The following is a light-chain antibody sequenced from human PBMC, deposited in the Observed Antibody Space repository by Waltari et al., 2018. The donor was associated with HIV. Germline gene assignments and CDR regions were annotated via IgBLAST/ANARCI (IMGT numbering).Light chain of an antibody. Sequence: DTAMTQSPATLSVSPGERVTLSCRASQSVSINLAWYQQKPGQAARLLLEGASTRDAGNPARFSGSGCGTEITVTISSQQCEYYAVYYCRQYNKWTPEENTFGQGTRLEI. CDR3: RQYNKWTPEENT. CDR1: QSVSIN. V-gene: IGKV3-15*01. CDR2: GAS. J-gene: IGKJ2*01.